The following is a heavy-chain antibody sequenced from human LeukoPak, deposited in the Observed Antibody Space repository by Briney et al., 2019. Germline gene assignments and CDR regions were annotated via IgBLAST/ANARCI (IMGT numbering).Heavy chain of an antibody. V-gene: IGHV4-39*07. CDR3: ARDLTLTTVTTPYFDY. J-gene: IGHJ4*02. CDR1: GGSISSSSYY. CDR2: IYYSGST. D-gene: IGHD4-17*01. Sequence: SETLSLTCTVSGGSISSSSYYWGWIRQPPGKGLEWIGSIYYSGSTYYNPSLKSRVTISVDTSKNQFSLKLSSVTAADTAVYYCARDLTLTTVTTPYFDYWGQGTLVTVSS.